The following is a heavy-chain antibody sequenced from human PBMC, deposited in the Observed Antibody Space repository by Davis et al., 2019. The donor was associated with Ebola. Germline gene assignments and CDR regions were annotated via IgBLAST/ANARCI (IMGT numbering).Heavy chain of an antibody. V-gene: IGHV3-21*06. CDR3: ARVDWPVQFDF. CDR1: VITFSSYA. Sequence: GESLKISCTDSVITFSSYAMTWVRQAPGKGLEWVSSISSDSDYIYYADSAKGRFTISRDNTKNSLFLQMNSLRDDETAVYYCARVDWPVQFDFWGQGTVVTVSS. J-gene: IGHJ4*02. CDR2: ISSDSDYI. D-gene: IGHD3-9*01.